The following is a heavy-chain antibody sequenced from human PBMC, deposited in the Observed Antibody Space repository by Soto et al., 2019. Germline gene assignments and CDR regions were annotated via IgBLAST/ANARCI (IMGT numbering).Heavy chain of an antibody. CDR1: GYTFSTYD. CDR2: MNPNSGNT. Sequence: QVQLVQSGAEVKKPGASVKVSCKASGYTFSTYDINWVRQATGQGLEWMGWMNPNSGNTGYAQKFQGRVTMTRNTSISTAYMELSSLRSDDTAVYYCATPGEAATSHYYFFVMDVWGQGTTVTVSS. CDR3: ATPGEAATSHYYFFVMDV. V-gene: IGHV1-8*01. J-gene: IGHJ6*02. D-gene: IGHD6-25*01.